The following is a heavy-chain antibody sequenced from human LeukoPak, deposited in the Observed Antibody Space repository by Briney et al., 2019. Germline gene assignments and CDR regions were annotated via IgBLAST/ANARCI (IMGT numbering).Heavy chain of an antibody. V-gene: IGHV1-46*01. CDR1: GYTFTSYY. Sequence: ASVKVSCKASGYTFTSYYMHWVRQAPGQGLEWMGVINPSGVTTNYAQKFQGRVTMTRDTSTSTVYMELSSLRSEDTAVYYCARGSTPSYYYDSSGHFDYWGQGTLVTVSS. J-gene: IGHJ4*02. D-gene: IGHD3-22*01. CDR2: INPSGVTT. CDR3: ARGSTPSYYYDSSGHFDY.